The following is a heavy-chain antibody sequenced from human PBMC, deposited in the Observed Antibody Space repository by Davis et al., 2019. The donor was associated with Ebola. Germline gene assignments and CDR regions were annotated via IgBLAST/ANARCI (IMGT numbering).Heavy chain of an antibody. Sequence: GESLKISCAASGFSFSIYGMYWFRQPPGQGLEWVSYIGASDEGISYADSVKGRFTISRDNAKDSLYLHMNSLRDDDMAVYYCARRILGDSRGAVDVWGQGTTVTVSS. CDR1: GFSFSIYG. D-gene: IGHD2-15*01. CDR3: ARRILGDSRGAVDV. V-gene: IGHV3-48*02. J-gene: IGHJ6*02. CDR2: IGASDEGI.